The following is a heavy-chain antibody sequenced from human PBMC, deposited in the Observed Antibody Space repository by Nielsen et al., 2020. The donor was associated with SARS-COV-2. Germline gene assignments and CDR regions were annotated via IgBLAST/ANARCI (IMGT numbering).Heavy chain of an antibody. V-gene: IGHV3-48*01. CDR3: AKDRHDYGDYYFDY. J-gene: IGHJ4*02. Sequence: GGSLRLSCAASGFTFSSYSMNWVRQAPGKGLELVSYISDSSSTIYYADSVKGRFTISRDNAKNSLYLQMNSLRAEDTAVYYCAKDRHDYGDYYFDYWGQGTLVTVSS. D-gene: IGHD4-17*01. CDR2: ISDSSSTI. CDR1: GFTFSSYS.